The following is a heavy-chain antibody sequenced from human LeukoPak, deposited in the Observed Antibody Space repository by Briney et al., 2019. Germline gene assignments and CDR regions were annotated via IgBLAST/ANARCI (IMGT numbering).Heavy chain of an antibody. V-gene: IGHV3-30*04. CDR2: ISYDGKDK. Sequence: GGSLRLSCAASGFTFSNYEMNWVRQAPGKGLEWVAAISYDGKDKFYADSVQGRFTLPEDSAIYYCTRAPVISGPYGSGTYYLDVWGEGTTVTVSS. J-gene: IGHJ6*03. D-gene: IGHD3-10*01. CDR1: GFTFSNYE. CDR3: DV.